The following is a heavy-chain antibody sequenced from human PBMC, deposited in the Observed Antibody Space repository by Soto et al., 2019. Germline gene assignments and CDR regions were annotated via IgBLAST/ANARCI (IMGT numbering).Heavy chain of an antibody. D-gene: IGHD3-10*01. J-gene: IGHJ6*03. CDR1: GGSFSGYQ. Sequence: QVQLQQWGAGLLKPSETLSLTCAVYGGSFSGYQWTWIRQTPGKGLEWIGEINDSGNINYNPSLKSRVAILVDTAKKQISLKLSSVTAADTAVDYWARGSILWFGELSRRGGYYYNMDVWGKGTTVTVSS. V-gene: IGHV4-34*01. CDR2: INDSGNI. CDR3: ARGSILWFGELSRRGGYYYNMDV.